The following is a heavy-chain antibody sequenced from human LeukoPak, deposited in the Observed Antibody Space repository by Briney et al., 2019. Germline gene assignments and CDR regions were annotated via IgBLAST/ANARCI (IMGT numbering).Heavy chain of an antibody. J-gene: IGHJ4*02. CDR2: IIPILGTA. D-gene: IGHD4-17*01. CDR1: GGIFSTYA. Sequence: SVKVSCKASGGIFSTYAISWVRQAPGQGLEWMGRIIPILGTADYAQKFQGRLTITADKSTSTAYMELRSLRSDDTAVYYCARDLTVTTVGGYWGQGTLVTVSS. CDR3: ARDLTVTTVGGY. V-gene: IGHV1-69*04.